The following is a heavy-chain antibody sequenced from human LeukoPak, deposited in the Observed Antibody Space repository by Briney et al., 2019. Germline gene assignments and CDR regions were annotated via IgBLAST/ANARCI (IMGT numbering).Heavy chain of an antibody. CDR2: INPISGGT. CDR1: GYTFTYYY. CDR3: ARDRRYSGYDSFDY. Sequence: ASVKVSCKASGYTFTYYYIHWVRQAPGQGLEWMAWINPISGGTNSAQMFQGRVTMTRDTSISTAYMELTRLTSDDTAVYYCARDRRYSGYDSFDYWGQGTLVTVSS. D-gene: IGHD5-12*01. J-gene: IGHJ4*02. V-gene: IGHV1-2*02.